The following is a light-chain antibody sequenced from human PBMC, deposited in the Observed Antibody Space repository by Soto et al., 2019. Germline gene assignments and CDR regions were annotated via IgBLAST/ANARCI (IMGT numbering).Light chain of an antibody. CDR1: QGISNY. CDR3: QKYNSALIFT. V-gene: IGKV1-27*01. Sequence: DIQRTQSPSSLSASVGDRVTITCRASQGISNYLAWYQQKPGKVPKLLIYAASTLQSGVPSRFSGSGSGTAFTLTISRLQPEDVATYYCQKYNSALIFTFGPGTKGDIK. J-gene: IGKJ3*01. CDR2: AAS.